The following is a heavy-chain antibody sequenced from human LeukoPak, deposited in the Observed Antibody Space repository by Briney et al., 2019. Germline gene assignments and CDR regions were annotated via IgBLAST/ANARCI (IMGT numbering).Heavy chain of an antibody. CDR1: GGSISSYY. CDR2: IYYSGST. CDR3: ARAMYYYDSSGYYPGLGY. Sequence: PSETLSLTCTVSGGSISSYYRSWIRQPPGKGLEWIGYIYYSGSTNYNPSLKSRVTISVDTSKNQFSLKLSSVTAADTAVYYCARAMYYYDSSGYYPGLGYWGQGTLVTVSS. J-gene: IGHJ4*02. V-gene: IGHV4-59*01. D-gene: IGHD3-22*01.